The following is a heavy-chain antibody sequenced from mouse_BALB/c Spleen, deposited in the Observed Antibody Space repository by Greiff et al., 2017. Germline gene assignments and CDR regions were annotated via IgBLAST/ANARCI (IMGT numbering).Heavy chain of an antibody. CDR1: GFTFSSYA. J-gene: IGHJ4*01. D-gene: IGHD2-14*01. CDR3: ARWEVRRPYAMDY. V-gene: IGHV5-9-4*01. CDR2: ISSGGSYT. Sequence: EVQRVESGGGLVKPGGSLKLSCAASGFTFSSYAMSWVRQSPEKRLEWVAEISSGGSYTYYPDTVTGRFTITIDNDKNTLYLEMSSLRSEDAAMYYCARWEVRRPYAMDYWGQGTSVTVSA.